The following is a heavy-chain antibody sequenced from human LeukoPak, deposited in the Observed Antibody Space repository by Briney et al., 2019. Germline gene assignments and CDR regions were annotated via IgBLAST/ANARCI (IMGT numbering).Heavy chain of an antibody. CDR1: GGSISSGGYS. J-gene: IGHJ4*02. Sequence: SETLSLTCTVSGGSISSGGYSWSWIRQHPGKGLEWIGYIYYSGSTYYNPSLKSRVTISVDTSKNQFSLKLSSVTAADTAVYYCASGYGDYAYYFDYWGQGTLVTVSS. CDR2: IYYSGST. V-gene: IGHV4-31*03. CDR3: ASGYGDYAYYFDY. D-gene: IGHD4-17*01.